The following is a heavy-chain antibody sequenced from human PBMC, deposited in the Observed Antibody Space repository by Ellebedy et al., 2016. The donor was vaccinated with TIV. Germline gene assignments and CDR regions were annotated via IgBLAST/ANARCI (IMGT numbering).Heavy chain of an antibody. CDR3: ARQDYYYVVNYFDY. V-gene: IGHV4-39*01. CDR1: GDYSIGSSGYY. J-gene: IGHJ4*01. CDR2: IYYNGNT. D-gene: IGHD3-22*01. Sequence: MPSETLSLTCTVSGDYSIGSSGYYWGWLRQSPGKGLEWIASIYYNGNTHHNPSLKSRATISVDTSRNQFSLKLSSMTAADTAIYFCARQDYYYVVNYFDYWGQGALVTVSS.